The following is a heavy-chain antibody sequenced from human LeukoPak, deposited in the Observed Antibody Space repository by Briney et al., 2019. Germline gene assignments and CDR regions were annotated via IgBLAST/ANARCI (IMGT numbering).Heavy chain of an antibody. J-gene: IGHJ4*02. D-gene: IGHD2-8*01. Sequence: GGSLRLSCAFSGFIATSNYMAWVRQSPGKGLQWISFIYGGGNTLYADSVRDRFSISRDNSKSTLYLQMRSLRVEDTAVYYCATGGRSGMAFDFWGQGALVTVSS. CDR3: ATGGRSGMAFDF. CDR1: GFIATSNY. V-gene: IGHV3-53*01. CDR2: IYGGGNT.